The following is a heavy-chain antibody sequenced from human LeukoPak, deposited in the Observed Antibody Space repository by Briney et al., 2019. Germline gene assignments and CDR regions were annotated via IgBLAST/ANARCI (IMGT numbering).Heavy chain of an antibody. V-gene: IGHV1-2*02. CDR3: ARDQGSGSYSPLDY. Sequence: ASVEVSCKPSGYTFTRYYMHWVRQAPGQGLEWMGWINPNSGCTNYAQKYQGRVTMTRDTSISTAYMELSRLRSDDTAVYYCARDQGSGSYSPLDYWGQGTLVTVSS. D-gene: IGHD3-10*01. J-gene: IGHJ4*02. CDR2: INPNSGCT. CDR1: GYTFTRYY.